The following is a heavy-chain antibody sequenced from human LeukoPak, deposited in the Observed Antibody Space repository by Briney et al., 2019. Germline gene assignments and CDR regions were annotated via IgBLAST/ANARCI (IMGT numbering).Heavy chain of an antibody. Sequence: GGSLRLSCAASGFTFGSYAMHWVRQAPGKGLEYVSAISSNGGSTYYANSVKGRFTISRDNSKNTLYLQMGSLRAEDMAVYYCAREGPESDAFDIWGQGTMVTVSS. V-gene: IGHV3-64*01. CDR3: AREGPESDAFDI. CDR1: GFTFGSYA. CDR2: ISSNGGST. J-gene: IGHJ3*02.